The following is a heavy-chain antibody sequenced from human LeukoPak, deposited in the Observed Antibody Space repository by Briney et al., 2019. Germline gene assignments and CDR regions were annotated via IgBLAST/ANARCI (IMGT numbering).Heavy chain of an antibody. V-gene: IGHV1-69*05. CDR1: GGTFSSYA. CDR3: ARDCRGRRSPGQVECRDAFDI. D-gene: IGHD1-14*01. CDR2: IIPIFGTA. J-gene: IGHJ3*02. Sequence: GASVKVSCKASGGTFSSYAISWVRQGPGQGLEWMGGIIPIFGTANYAQKFQGRVTITTDESTSTAYMELSSLRSEDTAVYYCARDCRGRRSPGQVECRDAFDIWGQGTMVTVSS.